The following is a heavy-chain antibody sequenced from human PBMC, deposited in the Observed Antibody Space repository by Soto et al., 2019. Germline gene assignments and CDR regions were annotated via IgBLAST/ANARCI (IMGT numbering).Heavy chain of an antibody. J-gene: IGHJ5*02. D-gene: IGHD6-19*01. Sequence: SETLSLTCAVYGGSFSGYYWSWIRQPPGKGLEWIGEINHSGSTNYNPSLKSRVTISVDTSKNQFSLKLSSVTAADTAVYYCALSSGWYDNWFDPWGQGTLVTVSS. CDR1: GGSFSGYY. CDR3: ALSSGWYDNWFDP. CDR2: INHSGST. V-gene: IGHV4-34*01.